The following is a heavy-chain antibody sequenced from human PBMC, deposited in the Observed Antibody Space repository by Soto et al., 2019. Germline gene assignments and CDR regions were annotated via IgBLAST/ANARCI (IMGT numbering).Heavy chain of an antibody. CDR2: INHSGST. V-gene: IGHV4-34*01. CDR3: ARRRIFGVVIRRTYFDY. CDR1: GGSFSGYY. D-gene: IGHD3-3*01. J-gene: IGHJ4*02. Sequence: PSETLSLTCAVYGGSFSGYYWSWIRQPPGKGLEWIGEINHSGSTNYNPSLKSRVTISVDTSKNQFSLKLSSVTAADTAVYYCARRRIFGVVIRRTYFDYWXQGTLVTVSS.